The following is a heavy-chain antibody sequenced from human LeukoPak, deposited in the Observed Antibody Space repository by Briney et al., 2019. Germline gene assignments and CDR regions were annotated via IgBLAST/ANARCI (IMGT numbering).Heavy chain of an antibody. CDR3: AKDPSSGWTWFDP. CDR2: ISDSGGST. Sequence: GGSLRLSCAASGFTFSSYAMSWVRQAPGKGLEWVSAISDSGGSTYYADSAKGRFTISRDNSKNTLYLQMNSLRAEDTAVYYCAKDPSSGWTWFDPWGQGTLVTVSS. CDR1: GFTFSSYA. D-gene: IGHD6-19*01. J-gene: IGHJ5*02. V-gene: IGHV3-23*01.